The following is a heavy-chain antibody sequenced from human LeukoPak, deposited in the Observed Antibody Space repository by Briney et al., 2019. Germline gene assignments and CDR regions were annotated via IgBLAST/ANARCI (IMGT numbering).Heavy chain of an antibody. V-gene: IGHV4-39*01. J-gene: IGHJ4*02. CDR1: GGSISSSSYY. CDR3: ARQSTKYRSGWLFDY. Sequence: SETLSLTCTVSGGSISSSSYYWGWIRQPPGKELEWIGSVYYSGSTYYNPSLKSRVTTSVETSKNQFSLNLSSVTAADRAVYYCARQSTKYRSGWLFDYWGQGTLVTVSS. D-gene: IGHD6-19*01. CDR2: VYYSGST.